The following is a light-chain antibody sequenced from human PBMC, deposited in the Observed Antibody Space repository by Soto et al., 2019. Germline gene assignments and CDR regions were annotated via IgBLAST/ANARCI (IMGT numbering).Light chain of an antibody. J-gene: IGKJ1*01. Sequence: DIQMTQSPSSLSASVGDRVTITCRASQSISSYLNWYQQKPGKAPKFLIYAASSLQSGVPSRFSGSGSGRDFTLTISSLQPEDFATYYCQQSYRTPRTFGQGTKVEIK. CDR3: QQSYRTPRT. CDR2: AAS. CDR1: QSISSY. V-gene: IGKV1-39*01.